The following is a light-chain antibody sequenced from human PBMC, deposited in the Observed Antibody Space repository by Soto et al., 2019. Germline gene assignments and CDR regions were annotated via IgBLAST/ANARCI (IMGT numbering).Light chain of an antibody. J-gene: IGLJ3*02. CDR3: SSSAASSTWV. CDR2: AVS. CDR1: SSDAGAYDY. Sequence: QSALTQPASVSGSPGQSITISCTGTSSDAGAYDYVSWYEQHPGKAPKLIIYAVSSRPSGVSNRFSGSKSGNTASLTISGLQAEDEADYYCSSSAASSTWVFGGGTKVTVL. V-gene: IGLV2-14*01.